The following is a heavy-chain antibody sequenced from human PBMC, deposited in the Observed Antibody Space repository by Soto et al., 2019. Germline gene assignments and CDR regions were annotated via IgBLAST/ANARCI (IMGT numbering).Heavy chain of an antibody. Sequence: QVQLQESGPGLVKPSETLSLTCTVSGGPISSHYWSWIRQPPGKGLEWIGYIYYSGSTNYNPSLKSRVTISVDTSKNQLSLRLSSVTAADTAVYYCARPRGTTPAVWYFDLWGRGTLVTVSS. D-gene: IGHD4-17*01. CDR3: ARPRGTTPAVWYFDL. V-gene: IGHV4-59*08. J-gene: IGHJ2*01. CDR1: GGPISSHY. CDR2: IYYSGST.